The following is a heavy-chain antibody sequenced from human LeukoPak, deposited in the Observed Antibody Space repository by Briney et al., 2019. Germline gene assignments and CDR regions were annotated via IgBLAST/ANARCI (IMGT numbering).Heavy chain of an antibody. V-gene: IGHV4-59*01. CDR2: IYYSGST. Sequence: SETLSLTCTVSGDSISSYYWSWIRQPPGKGLEWIGYIYYSGSTNYNPSLKSRVTISVDTSKNQFSLRLSSVTAADTAVYYCASNGYSSSWYQSYYYYGMDVWGQGTTVTVSS. CDR3: ASNGYSSSWYQSYYYYGMDV. CDR1: GDSISSYY. J-gene: IGHJ6*02. D-gene: IGHD6-13*01.